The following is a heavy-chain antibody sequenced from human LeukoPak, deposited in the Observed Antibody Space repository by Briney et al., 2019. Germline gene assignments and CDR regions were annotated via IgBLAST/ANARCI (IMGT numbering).Heavy chain of an antibody. CDR1: GITFSSYW. V-gene: IGHV3-74*01. CDR3: ARSAYPGNSVIED. J-gene: IGHJ4*02. D-gene: IGHD4-23*01. CDR2: INSDGRST. Sequence: PGGSLRLSCAGSGITFSSYWMHWVRHAPGKGLVWVPRINSDGRSTNYADSVKGRFTISRDNAKNTLYLQMNSLRAEDTAVYYCARSAYPGNSVIEDWGRGTLVTVSS.